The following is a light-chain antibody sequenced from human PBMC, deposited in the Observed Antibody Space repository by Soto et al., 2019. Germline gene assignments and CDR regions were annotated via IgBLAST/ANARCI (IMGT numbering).Light chain of an antibody. J-gene: IGLJ3*02. V-gene: IGLV2-14*01. CDR3: SSYTSSRTGV. CDR1: SSDVGGYNY. Sequence: QSVLTQPASVSGSPGQSITISCTGTSSDVGGYNYVSWYQQHPGKAPKLMIYEVSNRPSGVSIRFSGSKSGNTASRTISGLQAEDEADYYCSSYTSSRTGVFGGGTKLTVL. CDR2: EVS.